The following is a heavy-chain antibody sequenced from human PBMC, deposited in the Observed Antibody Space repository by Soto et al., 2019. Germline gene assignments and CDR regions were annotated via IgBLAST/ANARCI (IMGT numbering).Heavy chain of an antibody. D-gene: IGHD2-2*01. Sequence: SETLSLTCAVYGGSFSGYYWSWIRQPPGKGLEWIGEINHSGSTNYNPSLKSRVTISVDTSKNQFSLKLSSVTAADTAVYYCARGSTSSQYDYWGQGTLVTVSS. CDR1: GGSFSGYY. CDR3: ARGSTSSQYDY. V-gene: IGHV4-34*01. CDR2: INHSGST. J-gene: IGHJ4*02.